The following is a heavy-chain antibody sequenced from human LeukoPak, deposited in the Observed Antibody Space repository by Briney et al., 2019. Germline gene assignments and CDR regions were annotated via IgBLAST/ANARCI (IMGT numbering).Heavy chain of an antibody. J-gene: IGHJ4*02. CDR3: ARLAAISGSDYPDD. CDR1: GVSISSYY. V-gene: IGHV4-59*08. D-gene: IGHD1-26*01. Sequence: SETLSLTCTVSGVSISSYYWSWIRQPPGKGLEWNGYIFYSGNTIYNPSLRSRVTISADTSKNHFSLRLRSVTAADTAVYYCARLAAISGSDYPDDWGQGTLVTVSS. CDR2: IFYSGNT.